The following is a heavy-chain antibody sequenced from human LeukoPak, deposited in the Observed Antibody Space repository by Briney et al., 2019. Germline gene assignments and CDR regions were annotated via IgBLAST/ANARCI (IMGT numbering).Heavy chain of an antibody. CDR2: INAGNGNT. D-gene: IGHD6-13*01. CDR1: GYTFTSYA. V-gene: IGHV1-3*01. J-gene: IGHJ6*02. CDR3: ARESPFGYSSSWDPWGYHYSGMDV. Sequence: ASVKVSCKASGYTFTSYAMHWVRQAPGQRLEWMGWINAGNGNTKYSQKFQGRVTITRDTSASTAYMELSSLRSEDTAVYYCARESPFGYSSSWDPWGYHYSGMDVWGQGTTVTVSS.